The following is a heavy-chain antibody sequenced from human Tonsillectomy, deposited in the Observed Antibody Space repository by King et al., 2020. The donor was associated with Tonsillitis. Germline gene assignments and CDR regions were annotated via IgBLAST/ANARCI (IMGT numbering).Heavy chain of an antibody. CDR3: AKDEGGYTTFDY. D-gene: IGHD3-22*01. Sequence: VQLVESGGGLVQPGGSLRLSCAASGFTFSSYAMSWVRQAPGKGLEWVSAISGSAGSTYYADSVKGRFIISRDNSKNTLYLQINSLRAEDTAVYYCAKDEGGYTTFDYWGQGTLVTVSS. V-gene: IGHV3-23*04. CDR2: ISGSAGST. CDR1: GFTFSSYA. J-gene: IGHJ4*02.